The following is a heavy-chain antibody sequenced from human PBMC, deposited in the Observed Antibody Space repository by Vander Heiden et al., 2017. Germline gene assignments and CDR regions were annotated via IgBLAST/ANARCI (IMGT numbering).Heavy chain of an antibody. CDR1: GGSISSSSYY. CDR2: IYYSGST. D-gene: IGHD3-22*01. V-gene: IGHV4-39*01. J-gene: IGHJ4*02. CDR3: ARLGYYYYSSGL. Sequence: QLQLQESGPGLVKPSETLSLTCTVSGGSISSSSYYWGWIRQPPGKGLEWIGSIYYSGSTYYNPSLKSRVTISVDTSKNQFSLKLSSVTAADTAVYYCARLGYYYYSSGLWGQGTLVTVSS.